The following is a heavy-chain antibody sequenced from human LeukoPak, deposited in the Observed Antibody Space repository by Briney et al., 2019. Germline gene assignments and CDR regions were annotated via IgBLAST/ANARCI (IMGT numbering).Heavy chain of an antibody. CDR3: AKDSGYASAFDI. J-gene: IGHJ3*02. D-gene: IGHD5-12*01. CDR1: GFTFSSYG. CDR2: ISYDGSNK. Sequence: GESLRLSCAASGFTFSSYGMHWVRQAPGKGLEWVAVISYDGSNKYYADSVKGRFTISRDDSKNTLYVQMSSLRVDDAAVYYCAKDSGYASAFDIWGQGTMVTVSS. V-gene: IGHV3-30*18.